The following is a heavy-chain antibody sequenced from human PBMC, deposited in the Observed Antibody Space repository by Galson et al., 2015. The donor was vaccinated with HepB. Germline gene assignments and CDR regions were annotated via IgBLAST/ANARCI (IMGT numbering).Heavy chain of an antibody. J-gene: IGHJ3*02. Sequence: SLRLSRAASGFTFSSYAMSWVRQAPGKGLEWVSAVSGSGGSTYYADSVKGRFTISRDNSKNTLYLQMNSLRAEDTAVYYCAKDRVKDTAMAPDAFDIWGQGTMVTVSS. CDR2: VSGSGGST. CDR1: GFTFSSYA. CDR3: AKDRVKDTAMAPDAFDI. D-gene: IGHD5-18*01. V-gene: IGHV3-23*01.